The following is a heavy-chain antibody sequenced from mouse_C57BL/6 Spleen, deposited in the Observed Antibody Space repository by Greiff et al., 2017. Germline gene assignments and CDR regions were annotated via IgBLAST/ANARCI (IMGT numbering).Heavy chain of an antibody. V-gene: IGHV1-61*01. D-gene: IGHD2-4*01. Sequence: QVQLQQPGAELVRPGSSVKLSCKASGYTFTSYWMDWVKQRPGQGLEWIGNIYPSDSETHYNQKFKDKATLTVDKSSSPTYMQLSSLTSEDSAVYYCARYDYDGYYFVYWGQGTTLTVSS. J-gene: IGHJ2*01. CDR1: GYTFTSYW. CDR3: ARYDYDGYYFVY. CDR2: IYPSDSET.